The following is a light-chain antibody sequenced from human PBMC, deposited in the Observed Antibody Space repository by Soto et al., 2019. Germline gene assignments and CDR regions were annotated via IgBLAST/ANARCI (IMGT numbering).Light chain of an antibody. J-gene: IGLJ3*02. CDR2: XXX. CDR3: QSYDSSLSAVV. Sequence: QPVLTQPPSVSGAPGQRVTISCTGSSSNIGADYDVHWYQQLPGTAPKLLIYXXXXXXXXXXXXXXXXKSGTSASLAITGXXAXXXAXXYCQSYDSSLSAVVFGGGTKLTVL. CDR1: SSNIGADYD. V-gene: IGLV1-40*01.